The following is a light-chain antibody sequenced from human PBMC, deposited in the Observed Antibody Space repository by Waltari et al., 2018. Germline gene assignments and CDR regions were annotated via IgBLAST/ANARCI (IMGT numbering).Light chain of an antibody. CDR3: QQSYSTLFT. Sequence: DLQMTQSPSSLSASVGDRVTITCRASQSISSYLNWYQQKPGKAPKLLIYAASSLQSGVPSRFSGSGSGTDFTLTISSLQPEDFATYYCQQSYSTLFTFGPGTKVDIK. CDR2: AAS. CDR1: QSISSY. V-gene: IGKV1-39*01. J-gene: IGKJ3*01.